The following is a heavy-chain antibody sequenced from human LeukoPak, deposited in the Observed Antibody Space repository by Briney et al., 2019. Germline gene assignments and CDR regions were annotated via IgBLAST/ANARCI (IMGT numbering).Heavy chain of an antibody. V-gene: IGHV3-15*01. D-gene: IGHD3-16*01. CDR3: LATFGD. Sequence: GGSLRLSCEASGFTFTNAWMSWVRQAPGKGLEWVGRIKSKTDGGTIDYAAPVKGRFTISRDDSKDTLYLQMNSLKSEDTAVYYCLATFGDWGQGTLVTVSS. J-gene: IGHJ4*02. CDR2: IKSKTDGGTI. CDR1: GFTFTNAW.